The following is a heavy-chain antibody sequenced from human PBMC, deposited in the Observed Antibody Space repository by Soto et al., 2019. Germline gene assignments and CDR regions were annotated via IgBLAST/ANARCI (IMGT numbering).Heavy chain of an antibody. Sequence: QVQLQESGPGLVKPSQTLSLTCTVSGGSISSGGYYWNWIRQHPGKGLEWIGYIYYSGSIYYNPSLXSXVTISLDTSKNQCSLKLSSVTAADTAVYYCARSVFPWGQGTLVTVSS. V-gene: IGHV4-31*03. CDR3: ARSVFP. CDR1: GGSISSGGYY. J-gene: IGHJ5*02. CDR2: IYYSGSI.